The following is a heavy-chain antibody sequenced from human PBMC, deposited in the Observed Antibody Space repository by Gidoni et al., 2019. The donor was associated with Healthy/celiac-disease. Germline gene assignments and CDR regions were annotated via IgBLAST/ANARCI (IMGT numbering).Heavy chain of an antibody. Sequence: QVHLAESRGGVVQPGWFLILSCPASGFTFSSYAKHWVRQAPGKGLGGVAVISYDGSNKYYADSVKSQFTISRDNSKNTLYLQMNNLRAEDTAVYYCARASTYYYDSSGQVAFDIWGQGTMVTVSS. CDR1: GFTFSSYA. D-gene: IGHD3-22*01. V-gene: IGHV3-30-3*01. CDR2: ISYDGSNK. CDR3: ARASTYYYDSSGQVAFDI. J-gene: IGHJ3*02.